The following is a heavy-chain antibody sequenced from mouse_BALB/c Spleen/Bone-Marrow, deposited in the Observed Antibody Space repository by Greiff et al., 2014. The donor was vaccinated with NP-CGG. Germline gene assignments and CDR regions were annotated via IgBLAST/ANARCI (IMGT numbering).Heavy chain of an antibody. D-gene: IGHD4-1*01. J-gene: IGHJ4*01. CDR3: ARWEYYAMDY. Sequence: EVQLLQSGAELVKPGASVKLSCTASGFNIKDTYMHWVKQRPEQGLEWIGRIDPANGNTKYDPKFQGKATITADSSSNTAYLQLSSLTSEDTVVYYCARWEYYAMDYWGQGTSVTVSS. CDR2: IDPANGNT. CDR1: GFNIKDTY. V-gene: IGHV14-3*02.